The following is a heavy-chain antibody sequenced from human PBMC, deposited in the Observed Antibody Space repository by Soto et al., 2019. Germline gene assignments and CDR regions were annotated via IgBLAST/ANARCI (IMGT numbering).Heavy chain of an antibody. J-gene: IGHJ4*02. D-gene: IGHD3-22*01. V-gene: IGHV1-2*02. CDR3: AREYQSPSNGNVYS. CDR1: AYSFTAYY. CDR2: INPGTGGS. Sequence: QVQLVQSGAEVKEPGAAVKVSCKASAYSFTAYYIHWVRQAAGQGLEWMAWINPGTGGSDYAQKFRGRVTVTRDTSINTTYMELGRLTSDDTAVYYCAREYQSPSNGNVYSWGQGSLVTVSS.